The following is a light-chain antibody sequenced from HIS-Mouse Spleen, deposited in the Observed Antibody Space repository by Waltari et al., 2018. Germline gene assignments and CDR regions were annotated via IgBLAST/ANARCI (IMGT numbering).Light chain of an antibody. V-gene: IGLV6-57*02. CDR1: SGSIASNY. Sequence: NFMLTQPPSVSESPGKTVTISCTGSSGSIASNYVPWYQQRPGSAPTTVIYEDNQSPSGVPDRFSGSIDSSSNSASLTISGLKTEDEADYYCQSYDSSNWVFGGGTKLTVL. CDR3: QSYDSSNWV. CDR2: EDN. J-gene: IGLJ3*02.